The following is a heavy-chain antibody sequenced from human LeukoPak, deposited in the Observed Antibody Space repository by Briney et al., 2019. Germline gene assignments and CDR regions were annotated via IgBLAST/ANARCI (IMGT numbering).Heavy chain of an antibody. D-gene: IGHD6-13*01. V-gene: IGHV3-7*01. CDR2: IRQDGGEK. Sequence: GGSLRLSCAASGFTFSSYSMNWVRQAPGKGLEWVASIRQDGGEKSYVDSVKGRLTSSRDNTKHSLYLQMSSLRAEDTGVYYCARDGTAAGLYFDLWGQGTLVTVSS. CDR1: GFTFSSYS. J-gene: IGHJ4*02. CDR3: ARDGTAAGLYFDL.